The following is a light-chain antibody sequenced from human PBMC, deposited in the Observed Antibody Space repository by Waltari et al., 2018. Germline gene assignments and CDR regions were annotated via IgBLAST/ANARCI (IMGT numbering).Light chain of an antibody. V-gene: IGLV4-69*01. CDR2: VKSDGSH. J-gene: IGLJ3*02. CDR3: QTWGTGIQV. Sequence: LVLTQSPSASASLGASVKLTCSLPGEYSAYAIAWHPKQPLKGPRFLMTVKSDGSHRKGDWIAERFSGSSSDLARYPSISRLQSHDEADYFCQTWGTGIQVFGSGTKLTVL. CDR1: GEYSAYA.